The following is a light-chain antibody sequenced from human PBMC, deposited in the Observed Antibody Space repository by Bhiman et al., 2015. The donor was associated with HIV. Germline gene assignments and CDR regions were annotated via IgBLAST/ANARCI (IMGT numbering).Light chain of an antibody. CDR2: EVT. Sequence: QSALTQPASVSGSPGQSITISCTGTSSDVGSYNLVSWYRQHPGKAPKFMIYEVTKRPSGVSNRFSGSRSGNTASLTISGLQAEDEADYYCCSYAGTNSYVFGTGTKLTVL. J-gene: IGLJ1*01. CDR1: SSDVGSYNL. CDR3: CSYAGTNSYV. V-gene: IGLV2-23*02.